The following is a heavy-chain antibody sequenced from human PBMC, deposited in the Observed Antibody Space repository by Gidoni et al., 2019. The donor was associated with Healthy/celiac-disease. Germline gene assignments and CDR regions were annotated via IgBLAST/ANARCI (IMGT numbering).Heavy chain of an antibody. CDR3: ARVLRGVPPAIDGMDV. Sequence: VQLQQWCAGLLKPSETLSLTCAVYGGSLSGYYWSWIRQPPGKGLEWIGEINHSGSTNYNPCLKSRVTISVDTSKNQFSLKLSSVTAADTAVYYCARVLRGVPPAIDGMDVWGQGTTVTVSS. J-gene: IGHJ6*02. D-gene: IGHD2-2*01. V-gene: IGHV4-34*01. CDR1: GGSLSGYY. CDR2: INHSGST.